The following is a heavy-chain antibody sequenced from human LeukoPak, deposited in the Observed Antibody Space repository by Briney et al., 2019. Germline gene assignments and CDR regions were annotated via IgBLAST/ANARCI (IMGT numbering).Heavy chain of an antibody. V-gene: IGHV3-33*06. D-gene: IGHD3-22*01. CDR2: IWYDGSNK. CDR3: AKDHYDSSGYYASPFDY. CDR1: GFTFSSYG. J-gene: IGHJ4*02. Sequence: GRSLRLSCAASGFTFSSYGMHWVRQAPGKGLEWVAVIWYDGSNKYYADSVKGRFTISRDNSKNTLYLQMNSLRAEDTAVYYCAKDHYDSSGYYASPFDYWGQGTLVTVSS.